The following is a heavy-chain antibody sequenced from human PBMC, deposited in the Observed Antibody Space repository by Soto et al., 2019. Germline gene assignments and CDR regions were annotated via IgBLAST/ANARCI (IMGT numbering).Heavy chain of an antibody. V-gene: IGHV2-5*02. D-gene: IGHD6-13*01. CDR1: GISLNTSGVA. J-gene: IGHJ4*02. Sequence: QITLKESGPTVVKPTQTLTLTCTFSGISLNTSGVAVGWIRQPPGKALEWLALIHWDDDKRYSPSLKSRLTITKETSKNQVVLTMTNMDPVDTATYYCAHRRAATGPDYWGQGTLVTVSS. CDR3: AHRRAATGPDY. CDR2: IHWDDDK.